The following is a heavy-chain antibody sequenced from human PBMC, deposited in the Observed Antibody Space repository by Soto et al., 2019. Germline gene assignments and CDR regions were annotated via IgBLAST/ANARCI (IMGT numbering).Heavy chain of an antibody. CDR1: GGTFSSYA. D-gene: IGHD6-13*01. Sequence: QVQLVQSGAEVKKPGSSVKVSCKASGGTFSSYAISWVRQAPGQGLEWMGGIIPIFGTANYAQKFQGRVTITADESXXTAYMELSSLRSEDTAVYYCARGLYSSSWLPLFHYWGQGTLVTVSS. J-gene: IGHJ4*02. V-gene: IGHV1-69*12. CDR2: IIPIFGTA. CDR3: ARGLYSSSWLPLFHY.